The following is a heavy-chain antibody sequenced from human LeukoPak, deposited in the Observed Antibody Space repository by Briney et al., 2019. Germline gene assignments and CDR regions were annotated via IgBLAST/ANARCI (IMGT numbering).Heavy chain of an antibody. D-gene: IGHD6-19*01. V-gene: IGHV4-39*07. Sequence: PSETLSLTCTVSGGSISSSSYYWGWIRQPPGKGLAWIGSIYYSGSTYYNPSLKSRVTISVDTSKNQFSLKLSSVTAADTAVYYCARAVAGDDAFDIWGQGTMVTVSS. J-gene: IGHJ3*02. CDR2: IYYSGST. CDR1: GGSISSSSYY. CDR3: ARAVAGDDAFDI.